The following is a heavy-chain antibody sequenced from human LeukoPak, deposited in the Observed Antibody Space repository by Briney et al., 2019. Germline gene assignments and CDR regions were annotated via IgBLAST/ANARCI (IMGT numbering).Heavy chain of an antibody. V-gene: IGHV3-23*01. J-gene: IGHJ5*02. CDR2: ISGSGGST. D-gene: IGHD3-10*01. Sequence: QPGGSLRLSCAASGFTFSSYAMSWVRQAPGKGLEWASAISGSGGSTYYADSVKGRFTTSRDNSKNTLYLQMNSLRAEDTAVYYCAKSENTMVRPPTNWFDPWGQGTLVTVSS. CDR1: GFTFSSYA. CDR3: AKSENTMVRPPTNWFDP.